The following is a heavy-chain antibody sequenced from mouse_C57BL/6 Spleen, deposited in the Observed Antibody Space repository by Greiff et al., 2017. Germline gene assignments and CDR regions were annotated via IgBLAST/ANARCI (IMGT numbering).Heavy chain of an antibody. J-gene: IGHJ4*01. V-gene: IGHV5-6*01. CDR1: GFTFSSYG. CDR2: ISSGGSYT. D-gene: IGHD2-12*01. CDR3: ARLYDYAMDY. Sequence: EVQVVESGGDLVKPGGSLKLSCAASGFTFSSYGMSWVRQTPDKRLEWVATISSGGSYTYYPDSVKGRFTISRDNAKNTLYLQMSSLKSEDTAMYYCARLYDYAMDYWGQGTSVTVSS.